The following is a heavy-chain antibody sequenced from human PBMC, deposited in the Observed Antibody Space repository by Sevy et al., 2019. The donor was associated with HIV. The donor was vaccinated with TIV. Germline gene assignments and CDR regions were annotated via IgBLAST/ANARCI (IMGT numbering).Heavy chain of an antibody. D-gene: IGHD2-21*01. Sequence: GGSLRLSCAASGFTFSSYAMHWVRQAPGKGLEWVAVILYDGSNKYYADSVKGRFTISRDNSKNTLYLQMNSLRAEDTAVYYCARSPPVAGYYFDYWGQGTLVTVSS. CDR1: GFTFSSYA. CDR2: ILYDGSNK. J-gene: IGHJ4*02. CDR3: ARSPPVAGYYFDY. V-gene: IGHV3-30-3*01.